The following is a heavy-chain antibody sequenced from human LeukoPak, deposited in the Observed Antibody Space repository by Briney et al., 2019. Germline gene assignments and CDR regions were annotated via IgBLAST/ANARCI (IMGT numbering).Heavy chain of an antibody. V-gene: IGHV4-31*03. D-gene: IGHD3-16*01. Sequence: SETLSLTCTVSGYSISSGVYYWTWIRQDPGKGLEWIGYIYYSGNTFYNPALRSRATISVDTSKNQFSLTLSSVTAADTAVYYCARVETTMIRYWGQGTLVAVSS. CDR1: GYSISSGVYY. J-gene: IGHJ4*02. CDR2: IYYSGNT. CDR3: ARVETTMIRY.